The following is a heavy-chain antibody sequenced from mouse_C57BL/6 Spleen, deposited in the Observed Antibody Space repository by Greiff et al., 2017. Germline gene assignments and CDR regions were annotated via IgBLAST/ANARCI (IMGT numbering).Heavy chain of an antibody. D-gene: IGHD2-4*01. Sequence: VQLQQSGAELARPGASVKLSCKASGYTFTSYGISWVKQRTGQGLEWIGEIYPRSGNTYYNEKFKGKATLTADKSSSTAYMELRSLTSEDSAVYFCASSYYDYLDWGQGTTLTVAS. CDR1: GYTFTSYG. CDR2: IYPRSGNT. V-gene: IGHV1-81*01. CDR3: ASSYYDYLD. J-gene: IGHJ2*01.